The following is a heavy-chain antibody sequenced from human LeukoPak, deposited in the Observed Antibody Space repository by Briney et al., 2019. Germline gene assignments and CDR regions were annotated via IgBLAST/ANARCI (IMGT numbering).Heavy chain of an antibody. CDR3: ARQWFGDY. CDR2: ITSSGTNV. Sequence: GGSLILSCAASGFTFSDYHMSWIRQAPGKGLEWLSYITSSGTNVYYADSVKGRFTVSRDNAKNSLYLQMNSLRAEDTAMYYCARQWFGDYWGQGTLVTVSS. CDR1: GFTFSDYH. J-gene: IGHJ4*02. D-gene: IGHD3-10*01. V-gene: IGHV3-11*01.